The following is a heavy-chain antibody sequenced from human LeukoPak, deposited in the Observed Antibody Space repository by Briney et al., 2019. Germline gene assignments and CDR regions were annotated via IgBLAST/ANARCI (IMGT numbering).Heavy chain of an antibody. Sequence: AGGSLRLSCAASGFTFSSYAMHWVRQAPGKGLEWVAVISYEGSNKYYADSVKGRFTISRDNSKNTLYLQMNSLRAEDTAVYYCARDGDPGSIVVVTAADNWFDPWGQGTLVTVSS. D-gene: IGHD2-21*02. CDR3: ARDGDPGSIVVVTAADNWFDP. V-gene: IGHV3-30*04. CDR1: GFTFSSYA. J-gene: IGHJ5*02. CDR2: ISYEGSNK.